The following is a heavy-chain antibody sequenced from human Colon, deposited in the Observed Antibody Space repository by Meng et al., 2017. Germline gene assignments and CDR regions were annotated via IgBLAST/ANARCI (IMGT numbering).Heavy chain of an antibody. CDR1: GGPISTSGYY. CDR3: VRSSGWVRTGFDP. CDR2: IGHSGIT. D-gene: IGHD6-19*01. V-gene: IGHV4-39*01. Sequence: QPQLQESGPGLVKPSEALSLTCSVSGGPISTSGYYWGWFRQPPGKGLEWIGSIGHSGITYYTPSLKSRVTVSIDTSKSQFSLKLTSVTAADTAVYYCVRSSGWVRTGFDPWGQGTLVTVSS. J-gene: IGHJ5*02.